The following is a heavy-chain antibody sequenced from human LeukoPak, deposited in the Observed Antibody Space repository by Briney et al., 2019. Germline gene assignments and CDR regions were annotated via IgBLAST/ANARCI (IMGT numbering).Heavy chain of an antibody. CDR2: ISSSSSYI. CDR3: AGGVLPYYFDY. Sequence: GGSLRLSCAASGFTFSSYAMSWVRQAPGKGLEWVSSISSSSSYIYYADSVKGRFTISRDNAKNSLYLQMNSLRAEDTAVYYCAGGVLPYYFDYWGQGTLVTVSA. CDR1: GFTFSSYA. D-gene: IGHD3-3*01. V-gene: IGHV3-21*01. J-gene: IGHJ4*02.